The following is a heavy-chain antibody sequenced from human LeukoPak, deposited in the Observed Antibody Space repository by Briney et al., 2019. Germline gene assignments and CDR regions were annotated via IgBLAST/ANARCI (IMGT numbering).Heavy chain of an antibody. D-gene: IGHD4-17*01. CDR3: ARDRTVTTGEFDY. CDR1: GYTFTSYY. J-gene: IGHJ4*02. V-gene: IGHV1-46*01. CDR2: MIPGTGST. Sequence: GASVKVSCKASGYTFTSYYMHWVRQAPGQGLEWMGIMIPGTGSTSYSQKFQGRVTMTRDTSTSTVYMELSRLRSEDTAAYYCARDRTVTTGEFDYWGQGTLVTVSS.